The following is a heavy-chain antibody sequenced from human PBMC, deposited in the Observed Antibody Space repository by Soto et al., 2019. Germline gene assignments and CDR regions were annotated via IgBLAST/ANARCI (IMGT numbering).Heavy chain of an antibody. J-gene: IGHJ5*02. Sequence: SGPTLVNPTQPRTVTCTFSWFSLITSGVVVGWIRQPPGNALEWLALIYWDDDTRFSPSLKSRLTITTDTSRNQVLRTMTNMEPVDTATYDCAHRPQRRLSSGYDKISPGWLDPWGQGTVVTASS. CDR3: AHRPQRRLSSGYDKISPGWLDP. CDR1: WFSLITSGVV. CDR2: IYWDDDT. V-gene: IGHV2-5*02. D-gene: IGHD3-22*01.